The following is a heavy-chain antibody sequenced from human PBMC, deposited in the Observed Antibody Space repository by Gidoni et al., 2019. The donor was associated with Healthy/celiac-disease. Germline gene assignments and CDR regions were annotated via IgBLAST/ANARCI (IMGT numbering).Heavy chain of an antibody. D-gene: IGHD6-19*01. CDR3: ARVKAVAGPVDY. CDR2: SYISVRT. V-gene: IGHV4-4*07. Sequence: QVQLQESGPGLVKPTKTLSLTCTVSGGSISSYYWSWIRQPAGKGLASIGRSYISVRTPYIPSLQSRLTMSVYTSQTHFSVKLSSVTAADTAVYYCARVKAVAGPVDYWGQGTLVTVSS. J-gene: IGHJ4*02. CDR1: GGSISSYY.